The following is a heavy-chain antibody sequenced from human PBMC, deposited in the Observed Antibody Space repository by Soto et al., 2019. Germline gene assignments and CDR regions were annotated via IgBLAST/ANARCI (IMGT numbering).Heavy chain of an antibody. CDR2: IWYDGSNK. Sequence: PGGSLRLSCAASGFTFSSYGMHWVRQAPGKGLEWVAVIWYDGSNKYYADSVKGRFTISRDNSKNTLYLQMNSLRAEDTAVYYCARDRNIVVVPAAAPAADYYYYYVDVWGKGTTVTVSS. V-gene: IGHV3-33*01. CDR1: GFTFSSYG. J-gene: IGHJ6*03. CDR3: ARDRNIVVVPAAAPAADYYYYYVDV. D-gene: IGHD2-2*01.